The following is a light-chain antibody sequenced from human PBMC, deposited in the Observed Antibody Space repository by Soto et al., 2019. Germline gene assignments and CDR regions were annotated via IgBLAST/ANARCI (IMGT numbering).Light chain of an antibody. CDR1: SSDVGGYNY. CDR3: SSYTSSSTLV. CDR2: EVS. V-gene: IGLV2-14*01. J-gene: IGLJ2*01. Sequence: QSVLTQPASVSGSPGQSITISFTGTSSDVGGYNYVSWYQQHPGKAPKLMIYEVSNRPSGVSNRLSGSKSGNTASLTISGLQAEDEADYYCSSYTSSSTLVFGGGTQLTVL.